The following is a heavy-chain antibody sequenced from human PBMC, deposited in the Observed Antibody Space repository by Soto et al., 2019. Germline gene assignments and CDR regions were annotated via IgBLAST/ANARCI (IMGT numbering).Heavy chain of an antibody. V-gene: IGHV3-48*01. D-gene: IGHD3-10*01. Sequence: PGGSLRLSCAASGFTFSSYSRNWVRQAPGKGLEWVSYISSSSSTIYYADSVKGRFTISRDNAKNSLYLQMNSLRAEDTAVYYCARSYGPRVAFDIWGQGTMVTVSS. J-gene: IGHJ3*02. CDR1: GFTFSSYS. CDR2: ISSSSSTI. CDR3: ARSYGPRVAFDI.